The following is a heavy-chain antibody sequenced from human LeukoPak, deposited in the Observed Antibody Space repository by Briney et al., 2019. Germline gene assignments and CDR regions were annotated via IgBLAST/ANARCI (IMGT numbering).Heavy chain of an antibody. CDR1: GFTFSSYS. J-gene: IGHJ6*03. CDR2: ISSSSSYI. Sequence: GGSLRLSCAASGFTFSSYSMNWVRQDPGKGLEWVSSISSSSSYIYYADAVKGRFTISRDNAKNSLYLQMNNLRAEDTAVYYCARVELGYCSSTSCFTYYYYKDVWGKGTTVTVSS. CDR3: ARVELGYCSSTSCFTYYYYKDV. V-gene: IGHV3-21*01. D-gene: IGHD2-2*02.